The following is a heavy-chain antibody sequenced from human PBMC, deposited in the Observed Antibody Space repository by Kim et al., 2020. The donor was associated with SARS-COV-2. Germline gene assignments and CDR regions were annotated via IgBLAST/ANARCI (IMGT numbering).Heavy chain of an antibody. CDR2: IIPILGIA. D-gene: IGHD1-26*01. V-gene: IGHV1-69*04. CDR3: AREGTGATNAFDI. Sequence: SVKVSCKASGGTFSSYAISWVRQAPGQGLEWMGRIIPILGIANYAQKFQGRVTITADKSTSTAYMELSSLRSEDTAVYYCAREGTGATNAFDIWGQGTMVTVSS. J-gene: IGHJ3*02. CDR1: GGTFSSYA.